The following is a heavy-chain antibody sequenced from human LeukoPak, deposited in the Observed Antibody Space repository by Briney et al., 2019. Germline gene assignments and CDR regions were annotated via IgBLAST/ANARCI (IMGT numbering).Heavy chain of an antibody. Sequence: SETLSLTCTVSGGSISSYYWSWIRQPAGRGLEWIGRIYTSGSTNYNPSLKSRVTMSVDTSKDQFSLKLSSVTAADTAVYYCAREAIHGSGSYFDYWGQGTLVTVSS. D-gene: IGHD3-10*01. CDR1: GGSISSYY. CDR3: AREAIHGSGSYFDY. CDR2: IYTSGST. V-gene: IGHV4-4*07. J-gene: IGHJ4*02.